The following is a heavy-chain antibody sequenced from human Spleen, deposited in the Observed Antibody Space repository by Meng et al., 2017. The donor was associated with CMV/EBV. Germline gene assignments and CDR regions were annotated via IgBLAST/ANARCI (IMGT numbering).Heavy chain of an antibody. CDR3: AKGDSGKYRYYYYYYGMDV. J-gene: IGHJ6*02. D-gene: IGHD1-26*01. V-gene: IGHV3-30-3*02. CDR1: GFSFSNFA. Sequence: GESLKISCAASGFSFSNFAVHWVRQAPGKGLEWVAVISYDGNNKYYADSVKGRFTISRDNSKNTLYLQMNSLRPEDTAVYYCAKGDSGKYRYYYYYYGMDVWGQGTTVTVSS. CDR2: ISYDGNNK.